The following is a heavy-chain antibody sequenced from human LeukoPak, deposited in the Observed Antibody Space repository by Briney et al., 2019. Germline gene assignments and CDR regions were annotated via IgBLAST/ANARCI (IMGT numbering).Heavy chain of an antibody. CDR3: ARTGGGGPLGSYAY. V-gene: IGHV3-74*01. J-gene: IGHJ4*02. CDR1: GFTFSSCW. CDR2: ISSDGSTT. D-gene: IGHD3-16*01. Sequence: GGSLRLSCAASGFTFSSCWMHWVRRAPGKGLVWISRISSDGSTTSFADSVKGRFSISRDNAKNTLYLQMNSLTAEDTAVYYCARTGGGGPLGSYAYWGQGTPVTVSS.